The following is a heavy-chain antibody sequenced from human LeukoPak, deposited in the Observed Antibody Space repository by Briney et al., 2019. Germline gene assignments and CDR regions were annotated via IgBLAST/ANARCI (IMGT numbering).Heavy chain of an antibody. CDR2: INPNSGGT. D-gene: IGHD3-16*01. CDR3: ARGGMGVADYYYYYMDA. J-gene: IGHJ6*03. Sequence: ASVKVSCKASGYTFTGYYMHWVRQAPGQGLEWLGWINPNSGGTNYAQKFQGRVTMTRDTSISTAYMELSRLRSDDTAVYYCARGGMGVADYYYYYMDAWGKGTTVTVSS. V-gene: IGHV1-2*02. CDR1: GYTFTGYY.